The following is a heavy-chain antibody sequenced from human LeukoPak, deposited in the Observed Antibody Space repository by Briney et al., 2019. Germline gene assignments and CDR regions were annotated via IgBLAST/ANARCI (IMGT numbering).Heavy chain of an antibody. J-gene: IGHJ4*02. CDR3: ADLGGDIVVRSNN. CDR2: IYYSGST. CDR1: GGSIGSSSYY. V-gene: IGHV4-39*01. D-gene: IGHD2-15*01. Sequence: PSETLSPTCTVSGGSIGSSSYYWGWIRQPPGKGLEWIGSIYYSGSTYYNPSLKSRVTISVDTSKNQFSLKLSSVTAADTAVYYCADLGGDIVVRSNNWGQGTLVTVSS.